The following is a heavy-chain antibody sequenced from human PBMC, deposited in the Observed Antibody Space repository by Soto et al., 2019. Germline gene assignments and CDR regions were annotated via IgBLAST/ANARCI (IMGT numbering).Heavy chain of an antibody. Sequence: QVQLQESGPGLVKPSQTLSLTCTVSGGSVSGGVYYWNWIRQHPEKGLEWIGYIYYSGSTYCNPSLRSRVTISADTSKNQFSLKLSSLTVADTAVYYCARSSVAGAGYFQHWGQGTQVIVSS. CDR2: IYYSGST. CDR1: GGSVSGGVYY. D-gene: IGHD6-19*01. V-gene: IGHV4-31*03. J-gene: IGHJ1*01. CDR3: ARSSVAGAGYFQH.